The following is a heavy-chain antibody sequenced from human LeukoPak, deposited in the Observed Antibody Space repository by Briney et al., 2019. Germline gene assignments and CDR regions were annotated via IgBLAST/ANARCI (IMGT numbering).Heavy chain of an antibody. CDR3: ARRPGYSFGYDY. J-gene: IGHJ4*02. CDR2: IYHTGST. V-gene: IGHV4-30-4*01. Sequence: SETLSLTCTVSGGSVSTGDDYWTWIRQSPGKGLEWVGYIYHTGSTYYNPSLKSRVTMPIDKSKNQFSLKVASVTTADTAVYYCARRPGYSFGYDYWGQGTLVTVSS. CDR1: GGSVSTGDDY. D-gene: IGHD5-12*01.